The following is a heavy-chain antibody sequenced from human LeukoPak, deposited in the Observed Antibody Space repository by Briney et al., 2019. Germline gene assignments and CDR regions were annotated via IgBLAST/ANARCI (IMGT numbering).Heavy chain of an antibody. Sequence: GGSLRLSCAASGFTFSSYAMSWVRQAPGKGLEWVSAISGSGGSKYYAESVKGRFTISRDNSKNTLYLQMNSLRAEDTAVYYCARTYSSGWYGDYWGQGTLVTVSS. CDR1: GFTFSSYA. J-gene: IGHJ4*02. D-gene: IGHD6-19*01. V-gene: IGHV3-23*01. CDR2: ISGSGGSK. CDR3: ARTYSSGWYGDY.